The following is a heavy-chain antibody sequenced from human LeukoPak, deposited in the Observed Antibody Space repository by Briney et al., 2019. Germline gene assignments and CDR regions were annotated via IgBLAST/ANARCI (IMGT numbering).Heavy chain of an antibody. CDR1: GFTFSSYW. V-gene: IGHV3-74*01. CDR3: TRDLMDYDVSTGLHHYYMDV. D-gene: IGHD3-9*01. Sequence: QSEGSLRLSCVASGFTFSSYWMHWVRQDPRKGLVWVSRISGDGRNINYADSVRGRFTISRDNAKNTLYLQMNTLRVEDTAVYYCTRDLMDYDVSTGLHHYYMDVWGQGTTVTVSS. CDR2: ISGDGRNI. J-gene: IGHJ6*02.